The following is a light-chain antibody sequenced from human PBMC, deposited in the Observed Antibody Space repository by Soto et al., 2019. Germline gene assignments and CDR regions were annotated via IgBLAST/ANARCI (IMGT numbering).Light chain of an antibody. V-gene: IGKV3-11*01. CDR2: DAS. CDR1: QSVSTS. Sequence: EIVLTQSPATLSLSPGERATLSCRVSQSVSTSLAWYQQKPGQAPRLLIYDASNRATGIPARFSGSGSGTDFTLTISSLEPEDFAVYYCQHRSNWPLTFGGGTKVELK. J-gene: IGKJ4*01. CDR3: QHRSNWPLT.